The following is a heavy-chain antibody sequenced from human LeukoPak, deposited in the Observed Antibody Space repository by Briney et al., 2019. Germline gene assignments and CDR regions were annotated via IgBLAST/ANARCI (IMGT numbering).Heavy chain of an antibody. J-gene: IGHJ4*02. CDR1: GYTFTSYD. CDR2: MNPNSGNT. CDR3: ASSSGYHKQSEK. D-gene: IGHD3-22*01. Sequence: ASVKVSCKASGYTFTSYDINWVRQATGQGLEWMGWMNPNSGNTGYAQKFQGRVTMTRDTSISTAYMELSRLRSDDTAVYYCASSSGYHKQSEKWGQGTLVTVSS. V-gene: IGHV1-8*02.